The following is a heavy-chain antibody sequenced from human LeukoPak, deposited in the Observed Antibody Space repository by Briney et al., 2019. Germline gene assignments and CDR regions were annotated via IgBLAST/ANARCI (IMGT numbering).Heavy chain of an antibody. CDR2: MNPNSGKT. CDR3: ARGWHGVDY. J-gene: IGHJ4*02. V-gene: IGHV1-8*01. CDR1: GYTFTRYD. Sequence: GASVKVSCKASGYTFTRYDINWVRQATGQGVEGMGWMNPNSGKTGYVQKFQGRVTITRKSSISTAYMELSSLRSEDTAVYYCARGWHGVDYWGQGTLVTVSS.